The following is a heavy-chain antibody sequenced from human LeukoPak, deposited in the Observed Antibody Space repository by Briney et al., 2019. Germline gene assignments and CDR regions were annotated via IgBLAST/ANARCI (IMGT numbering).Heavy chain of an antibody. CDR2: ISGIWGGT. Sequence: GGPLSHSCAPSEFTFTAYVMKGVRPAPPRGRGRVSIISGIWGGTQNAHSVKGRFTISRDNSQNTLYLQMNSLRAEDTAVYYCAKYLTARGPPYALDGWGQASTVSVSS. CDR3: AKYLTARGPPYALDG. CDR1: EFTFTAYV. J-gene: IGHJ6*02. D-gene: IGHD1-14*01. V-gene: IGHV3-23*01.